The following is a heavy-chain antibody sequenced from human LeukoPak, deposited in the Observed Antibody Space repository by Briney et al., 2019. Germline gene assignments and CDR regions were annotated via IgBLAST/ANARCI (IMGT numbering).Heavy chain of an antibody. V-gene: IGHV1-46*01. CDR2: INPSGGST. J-gene: IGHJ4*02. CDR3: AVTWPLGYYYFDY. CDR1: GYTFTSYY. Sequence: ASVKVSCKASGYTFTSYYMHWVRQAPGQGLEWMGIINPSGGSTSYAQKFQGRVTMIRDTSTSTVYMELSSLRSEDTAVYYCAVTWPLGYYYFDYWGQGTLVTVSS. D-gene: IGHD7-27*01.